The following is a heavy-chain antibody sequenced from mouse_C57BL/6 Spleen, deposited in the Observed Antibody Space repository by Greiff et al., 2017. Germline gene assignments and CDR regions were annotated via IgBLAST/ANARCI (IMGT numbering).Heavy chain of an antibody. CDR3: ARGGKLPFDY. V-gene: IGHV1-64*01. CDR2: IHPNSGST. J-gene: IGHJ2*01. CDR1: GYTFTSYW. Sequence: QVQLQQPGAELVKPGASVKLSCKASGYTFTSYWMHWVKQRPGQGLEWIGMIHPNSGSTKYNEKFKSKATLTVDKSSSTAYMQLSSLTSEDSAVYYCARGGKLPFDYWGQGTTLTVSS.